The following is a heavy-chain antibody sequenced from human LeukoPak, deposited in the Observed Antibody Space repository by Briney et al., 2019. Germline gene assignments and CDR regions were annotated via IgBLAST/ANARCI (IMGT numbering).Heavy chain of an antibody. Sequence: PSETLSLTCAVYGGSFSGYYWSWIRQPPGKGLEWIGEINHSGSTNYNPSLKSRVTISVDTSKNQFSLKLSSVTAADTAVYYCARRYYYDSSGYYSTLNWYFDLWGRGTLATVSS. J-gene: IGHJ2*01. CDR1: GGSFSGYY. V-gene: IGHV4-34*01. D-gene: IGHD3-22*01. CDR2: INHSGST. CDR3: ARRYYYDSSGYYSTLNWYFDL.